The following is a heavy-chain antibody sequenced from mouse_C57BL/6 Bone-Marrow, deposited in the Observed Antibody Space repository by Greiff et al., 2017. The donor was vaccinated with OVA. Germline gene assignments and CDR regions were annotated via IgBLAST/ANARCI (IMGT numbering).Heavy chain of an antibody. D-gene: IGHD2-3*01. CDR1: GFSLTSYG. CDR2: IWGDGST. Sequence: VKLMESGPGLVAPSQSLSITCTVSGFSLTSYGVSWVRQPPGKGLEWLGVIWGDGSTNYHSALIYRLSISKDNSKSQVFLKLNSLQTDATATYYCAKPVYDGYCGGAMDYWGQGTSVTVSS. J-gene: IGHJ4*01. V-gene: IGHV2-3*01. CDR3: AKPVYDGYCGGAMDY.